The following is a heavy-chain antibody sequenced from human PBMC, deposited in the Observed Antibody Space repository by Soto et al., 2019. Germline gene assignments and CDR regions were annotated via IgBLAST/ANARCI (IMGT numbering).Heavy chain of an antibody. CDR1: GFTFSAYA. D-gene: IGHD2-2*01. CDR3: WVVVEVSAATNDWFDP. J-gene: IGHJ5*02. V-gene: IGHV3-23*01. Sequence: PGGSLRLSCAASGFTFSAYAMTWVRQAPGKGLEWVSVISGSGGATYYADSVKGRFTISRDNSKNTLYLQMNSLRAEDTAVYYCWVVVEVSAATNDWFDPWSQGTLVTVSS. CDR2: ISGSGGAT.